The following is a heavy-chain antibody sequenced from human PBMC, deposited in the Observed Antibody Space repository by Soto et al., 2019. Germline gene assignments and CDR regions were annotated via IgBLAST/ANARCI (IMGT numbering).Heavy chain of an antibody. J-gene: IGHJ6*03. Sequence: ASVKVSCKASGYTFTSYDINWVRQATGQGLEWMGWMNPNSGNTGYARKFQGRVTMTRNTSISTAYMELSSLRSEDTAVYYCARGATIYYDYIWGSVHYYMDVWGKGTTVTVSS. V-gene: IGHV1-8*01. CDR3: ARGATIYYDYIWGSVHYYMDV. CDR2: MNPNSGNT. CDR1: GYTFTSYD. D-gene: IGHD3-16*01.